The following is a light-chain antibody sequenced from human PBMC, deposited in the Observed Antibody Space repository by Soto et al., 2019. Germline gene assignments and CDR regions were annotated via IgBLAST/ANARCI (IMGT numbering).Light chain of an antibody. J-gene: IGKJ1*01. CDR2: AAS. CDR3: RRIDSIPRT. V-gene: IGKV1-39*01. Sequence: DIQMTQSPSSLSASVGDTVTITCRASQSISLFLNWYQQKPGKAPKLLIYAASSLQSGVPSSFTSNRYSTDFTLTIRSLQHEDFAAYVRRRIDSIPRTFVQVTKVEIK. CDR1: QSISLF.